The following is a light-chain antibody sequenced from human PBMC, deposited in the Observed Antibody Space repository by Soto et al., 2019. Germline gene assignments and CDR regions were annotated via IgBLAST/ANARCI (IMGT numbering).Light chain of an antibody. CDR1: ESLSTY. CDR2: VVS. CDR3: QSYNDWPFT. J-gene: IGKJ2*01. Sequence: EIVMTQSPATLSVSPGERVTLSCRASESLSTYLAGYQQKPGQAPRLLIYVVSTKPTGIPARFSGSGSATDFTLTISRLQSEDFAVYYCQSYNDWPFTFGQGTKLEI. V-gene: IGKV3-15*01.